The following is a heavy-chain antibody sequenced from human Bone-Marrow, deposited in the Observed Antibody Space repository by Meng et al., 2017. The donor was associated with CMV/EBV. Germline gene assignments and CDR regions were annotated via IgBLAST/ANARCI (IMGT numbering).Heavy chain of an antibody. V-gene: IGHV1-2*02. CDR3: ARVGITMIAGDY. D-gene: IGHD3-22*01. CDR1: GYTFTGYY. J-gene: IGHJ4*02. CDR2: INPNSGGT. Sequence: QGQLVRSGAGGKKPRASVKVSCKASGYTFTGYYMHWVRQAPGQGLEWMGWINPNSGGTNYAQKFQSRVTMTRDTSISTAYMELSRLRSDDTAVYYCARVGITMIAGDYWGQGTLVTVSS.